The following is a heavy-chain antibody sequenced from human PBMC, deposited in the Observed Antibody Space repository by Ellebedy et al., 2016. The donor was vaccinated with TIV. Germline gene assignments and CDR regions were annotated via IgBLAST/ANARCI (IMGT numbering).Heavy chain of an antibody. D-gene: IGHD5-12*01. J-gene: IGHJ4*02. V-gene: IGHV3-7*03. Sequence: PGGSLRLSCAASGFTFTTYWMSWVRQAPGKGLEWVANMNKVGSEKYYVDSAKGRFTISRDNAQNSLYLHMNNLRAEDTAVYYCARDPNSPGDTGYGDYWGQGVVVTVST. CDR3: ARDPNSPGDTGYGDY. CDR2: MNKVGSEK. CDR1: GFTFTTYW.